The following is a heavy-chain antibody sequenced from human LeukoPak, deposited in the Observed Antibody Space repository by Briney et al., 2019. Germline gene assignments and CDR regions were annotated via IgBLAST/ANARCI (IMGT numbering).Heavy chain of an antibody. J-gene: IGHJ4*02. CDR2: IRYDGSEK. D-gene: IGHD3-9*01. CDR3: TKGALRYLDVYYFDY. Sequence: PGGSLRLSCAASGFTFSSYAMHWVRQAPGQGLEWVAFIRYDGSEKYYADSVKGRFIISRDNSKNTVYLQMNSLRADDTAVYYCTKGALRYLDVYYFDYWGQGTLVTVSS. V-gene: IGHV3-30*02. CDR1: GFTFSSYA.